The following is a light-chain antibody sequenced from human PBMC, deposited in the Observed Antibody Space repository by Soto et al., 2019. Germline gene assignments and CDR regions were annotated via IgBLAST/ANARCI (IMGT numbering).Light chain of an antibody. CDR1: SADVGGYNS. Sequence: QSALTQPRSVSGSPGQSVTISCTGTSADVGGYNSVSWYQQHPGKAPKLMIYDVTKRSSGVPDRFSASKSGNTASLTISGLQAEDEADYYCCSYAGSYTYVFGTGTKVTVL. CDR3: CSYAGSYTYV. J-gene: IGLJ1*01. V-gene: IGLV2-11*01. CDR2: DVT.